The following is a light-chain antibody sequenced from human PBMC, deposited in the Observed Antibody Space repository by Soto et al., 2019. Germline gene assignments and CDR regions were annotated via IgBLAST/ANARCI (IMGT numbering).Light chain of an antibody. CDR2: DAS. V-gene: IGKV3-15*01. J-gene: IGKJ4*01. Sequence: EVGMTRSPATLSVSPGERATLSCRASQGIGSTLAWYQQKPGQTPKLLIFDASTRATGVPARFSGGGSGTEFTLTINSLQSEDFAVYYCQRYNRWPLSFGGGTKVDIK. CDR3: QRYNRWPLS. CDR1: QGIGST.